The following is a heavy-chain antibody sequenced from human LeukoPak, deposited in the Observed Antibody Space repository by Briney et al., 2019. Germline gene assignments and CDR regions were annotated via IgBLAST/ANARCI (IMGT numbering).Heavy chain of an antibody. Sequence: PPETLSLTCAVYGGSSSGSYGSWIRAPPGKGLEWSWQINHSGSTNYNPSLKSRVTISVDTSKNQFSLKLSSVTAADTAVYYCARLYDYSNSLDYWGQGTLVTVSS. CDR3: ARLYDYSNSLDY. D-gene: IGHD4-11*01. V-gene: IGHV4-34*01. J-gene: IGHJ4*02. CDR1: GGSSSGSY. CDR2: INHSGST.